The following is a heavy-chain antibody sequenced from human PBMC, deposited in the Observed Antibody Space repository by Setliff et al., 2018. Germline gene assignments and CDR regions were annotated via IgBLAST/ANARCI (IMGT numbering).Heavy chain of an antibody. D-gene: IGHD1-20*01. CDR2: IYYSGST. V-gene: IGHV4-38-2*02. CDR3: ASGLNWLSSTEFDY. J-gene: IGHJ4*02. CDR1: GGSISSGYY. Sequence: PSETLPLTCTVSGGSISSGYYWGWIRQPPGKGLEWIGCIYYSGSTYYNPSLKSRVTISLDTSKNQFSLKLTSVTAADTAVYYCASGLNWLSSTEFDYWGQGTLVTVSS.